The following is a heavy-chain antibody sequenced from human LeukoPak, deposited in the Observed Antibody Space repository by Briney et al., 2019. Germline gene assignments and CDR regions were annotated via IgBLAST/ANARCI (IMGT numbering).Heavy chain of an antibody. J-gene: IGHJ4*02. Sequence: GGSLRLSCAASGFTFSSYSMNWVRQAPGKGLKWVSSISSSSSYIYYADSVKGRFTISRDNAKNSLYLQMNSLRAEDTAVYYCAMTGYSSSCGDYWGQGTLVTVSS. CDR2: ISSSSSYI. CDR1: GFTFSSYS. CDR3: AMTGYSSSCGDY. D-gene: IGHD6-13*01. V-gene: IGHV3-21*01.